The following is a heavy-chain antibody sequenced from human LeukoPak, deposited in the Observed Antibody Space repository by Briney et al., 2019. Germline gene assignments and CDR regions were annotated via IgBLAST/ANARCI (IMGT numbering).Heavy chain of an antibody. V-gene: IGHV4-30-4*01. Sequence: PSETLSLTCTVSGGSISSGDYYWSWLRQPPGKGLEWIGYIYYSGSTYYNPSLKSRVTISVDTSKNQFSLKLSSVTAADTAAYYCARVPLKNCGGDCPFFDYWGQGTLVTVSS. CDR1: GGSISSGDYY. CDR2: IYYSGST. D-gene: IGHD2-21*02. J-gene: IGHJ4*02. CDR3: ARVPLKNCGGDCPFFDY.